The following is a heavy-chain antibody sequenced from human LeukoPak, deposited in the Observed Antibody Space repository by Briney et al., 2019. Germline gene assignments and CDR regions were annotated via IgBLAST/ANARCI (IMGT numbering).Heavy chain of an antibody. D-gene: IGHD3-16*01. V-gene: IGHV4-34*01. Sequence: SETLSLTRAVYGGALSGYYWSWIRQPPGKGLEWIGEINHRGGTNYNPSPKSRVSISVDTSKNQFSLKLSSVTAADTAVYYCAREIISARGSFDSWGQGTLVTVSS. J-gene: IGHJ4*02. CDR2: INHRGGT. CDR3: AREIISARGSFDS. CDR1: GGALSGYY.